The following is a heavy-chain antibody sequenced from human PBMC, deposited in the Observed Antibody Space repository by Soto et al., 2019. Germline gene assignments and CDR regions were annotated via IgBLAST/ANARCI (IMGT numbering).Heavy chain of an antibody. D-gene: IGHD5-18*01. J-gene: IGHJ4*02. CDR1: GGTFSSYA. CDR2: IIPIFGTA. CDR3: ERGPSGYSYGLFDY. Sequence: ASVKVSCKASGGTFSSYAISWVRQAPGQGLEWMGGIIPIFGTANYAQKFQGRVTITADESTSTAYMELSSLRSEDTDVYYCERGPSGYSYGLFDYWGQGTLVTVSS. V-gene: IGHV1-69*13.